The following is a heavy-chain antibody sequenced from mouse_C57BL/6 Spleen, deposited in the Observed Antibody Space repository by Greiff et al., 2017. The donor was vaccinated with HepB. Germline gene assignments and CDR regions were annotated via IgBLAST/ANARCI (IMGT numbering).Heavy chain of an antibody. V-gene: IGHV1-50*01. CDR1: GYTFTSYW. D-gene: IGHD1-1*01. Sequence: VQLQQSGAELVKPGASVKLSCKASGYTFTSYWMQWVKQRPGQGLEWIGEIDPSDSYTNYNKKFKGKATLPVDTSSSTAYMQLSSLTSEDSAVYYCARITTVVDGFDYWGQGTTLTVSS. CDR2: IDPSDSYT. CDR3: ARITTVVDGFDY. J-gene: IGHJ2*01.